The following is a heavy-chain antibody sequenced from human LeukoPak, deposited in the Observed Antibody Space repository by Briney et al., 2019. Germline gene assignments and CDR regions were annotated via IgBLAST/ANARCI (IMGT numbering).Heavy chain of an antibody. CDR3: AKHLWRDLLWFGEGYYVDY. CDR1: GFPFSSYA. D-gene: IGHD3-10*01. V-gene: IGHV3-23*01. CDR2: ISGSGDST. Sequence: GGSLRLSCAASGFPFSSYAMSWVRQTPGRGLEWVSVISGSGDSTYYADSVKGRFTISRDSSSNTLYLQMNSLRVDDTAVYYCAKHLWRDLLWFGEGYYVDYWGQGTLVTVSS. J-gene: IGHJ4*02.